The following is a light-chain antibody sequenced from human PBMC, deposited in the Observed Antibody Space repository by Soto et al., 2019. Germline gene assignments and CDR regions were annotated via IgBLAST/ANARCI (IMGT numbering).Light chain of an antibody. V-gene: IGKV3-15*01. J-gene: IGKJ1*01. CDR1: QSISTN. CDR2: GAS. CDR3: QQYNDWRT. Sequence: EIVMTQSPATLSVSPGERATLSCRASQSISTNLAWYQQKPGQAPSLLIYGASTRATGVPARFSGSGSGTEFTLTISSLHSEDFAVYYCQQYNDWRTFGQGTKVEIK.